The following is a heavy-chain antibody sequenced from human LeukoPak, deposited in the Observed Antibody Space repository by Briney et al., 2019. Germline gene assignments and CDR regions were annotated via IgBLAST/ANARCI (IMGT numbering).Heavy chain of an antibody. Sequence: GGSLRLSCAASGFTFSSYGMHWVRQAPGKGLEWVAVISYDGSNKYYADSVKGRFTISRDNSKNTLYLQMNSLRAEDTAVYYCARGWLVPDGFDYWGQGTLVTVSS. CDR3: ARGWLVPDGFDY. CDR2: ISYDGSNK. V-gene: IGHV3-30*03. D-gene: IGHD6-19*01. CDR1: GFTFSSYG. J-gene: IGHJ4*02.